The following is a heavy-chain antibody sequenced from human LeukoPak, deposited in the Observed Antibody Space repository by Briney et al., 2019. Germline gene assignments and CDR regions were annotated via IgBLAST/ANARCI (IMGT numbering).Heavy chain of an antibody. Sequence: SETLSLTCTVSGGSISSSSYHWGWIRQPPGKGLEWIGSIYYSGSTYYNPSLKSRVTISVDTSKNQFSLKLSSVTAADTAVYYCARDRTGDNYFDYWGQGTLVTVPS. CDR1: GGSISSSSYH. CDR2: IYYSGST. CDR3: ARDRTGDNYFDY. V-gene: IGHV4-39*07. J-gene: IGHJ4*02. D-gene: IGHD1-26*01.